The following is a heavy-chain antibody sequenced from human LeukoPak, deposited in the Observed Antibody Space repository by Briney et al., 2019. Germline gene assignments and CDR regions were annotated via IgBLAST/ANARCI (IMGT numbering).Heavy chain of an antibody. CDR3: ARVFTMVRGVHWFDP. CDR1: GYSISSGDYY. J-gene: IGHJ5*02. Sequence: SETLSLTCTVSGYSISSGDYYWSWIRQPPGKGLEWIGYIYYSGSTYYNPSLKSRVTISVDTSKNQFSLKLSSVTAADTAVYYCARVFTMVRGVHWFDPWGQGTLVTVSS. CDR2: IYYSGST. V-gene: IGHV4-30-4*01. D-gene: IGHD3-10*01.